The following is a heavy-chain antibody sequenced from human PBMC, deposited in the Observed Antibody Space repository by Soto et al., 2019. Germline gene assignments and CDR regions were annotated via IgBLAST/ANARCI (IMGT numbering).Heavy chain of an antibody. CDR3: ARVLRYFDWDYGFDI. V-gene: IGHV3-33*01. CDR2: IWNDGSTK. Sequence: QVPLEESGGGVVQPGRSLRLSCAASGLTFSTYGMHWVRQAPGKGLEWVAVIWNDGSTKYYADPVKGRFTISRDDSKNTLYLQMNSLRAEVTAVYYCARVLRYFDWDYGFDIWGQGTMVTVSS. D-gene: IGHD3-9*01. J-gene: IGHJ3*02. CDR1: GLTFSTYG.